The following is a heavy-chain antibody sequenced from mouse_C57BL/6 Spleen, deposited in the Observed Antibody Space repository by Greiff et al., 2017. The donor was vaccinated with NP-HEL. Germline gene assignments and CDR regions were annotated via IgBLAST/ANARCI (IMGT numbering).Heavy chain of an antibody. Sequence: EVKLQESGAELVRPGASVKLSCTASGFNIKDDYMHWVKQRPEQGLEWIGWIDPENGDTEYASKFQGKATITADTSSNTAYLQLSSLTSEDTAVYYCTTSDYGKGYAMDYWGQGTSVTVSS. V-gene: IGHV14-4*01. J-gene: IGHJ4*01. CDR1: GFNIKDDY. CDR2: IDPENGDT. D-gene: IGHD2-1*01. CDR3: TTSDYGKGYAMDY.